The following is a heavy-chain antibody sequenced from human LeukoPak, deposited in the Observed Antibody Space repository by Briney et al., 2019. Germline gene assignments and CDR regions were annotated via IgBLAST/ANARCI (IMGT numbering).Heavy chain of an antibody. CDR1: GFTFSSYA. J-gene: IGHJ6*02. CDR2: ISYDGSNK. CDR3: ARDRGKWLAQAYGMDV. D-gene: IGHD6-19*01. V-gene: IGHV3-30-3*01. Sequence: GGSLRLSCAASGFTFSSYAMHWVRQAPGKGLEWVAVISYDGSNKYYADSVKGRFTISRDNSKNTLYLQMNSLRAEDTAVYYCARDRGKWLAQAYGMDVWGQGTTVTVSS.